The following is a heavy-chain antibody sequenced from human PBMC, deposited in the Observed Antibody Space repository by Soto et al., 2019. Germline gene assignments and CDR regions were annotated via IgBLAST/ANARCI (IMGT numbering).Heavy chain of an antibody. V-gene: IGHV4-31*03. CDR3: ARDNGYSYGYNLDH. Sequence: PSETLSLTCTVSGDSITSGVHYWSLIRQLPGKGLEWIGYIFYSGPTYYNPSLKSRVTISVDTSKNQFSLKLTSVTAADTAVYYCARDNGYSYGYNLDHWGQGTLVTVSS. CDR2: IFYSGPT. CDR1: GDSITSGVHY. D-gene: IGHD5-18*01. J-gene: IGHJ4*02.